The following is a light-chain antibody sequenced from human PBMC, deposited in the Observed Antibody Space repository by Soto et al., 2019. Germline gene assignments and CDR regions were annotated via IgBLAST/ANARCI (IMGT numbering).Light chain of an antibody. V-gene: IGKV3-15*01. CDR2: GAS. CDR1: QSVGSN. J-gene: IGKJ1*01. CDR3: QQYSNWPRT. Sequence: EIVMTQSPDTLSVSPGERATLSCRASQSVGSNLAWYQQEPGQAPRLLIYGASTRATGIPDRFSGSGSETEFTLTVSSLQSEDFAVYYCQQYSNWPRTFGQGTKVDIK.